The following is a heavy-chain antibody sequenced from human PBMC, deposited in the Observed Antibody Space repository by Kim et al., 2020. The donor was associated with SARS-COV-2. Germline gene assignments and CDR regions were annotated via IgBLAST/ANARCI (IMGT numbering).Heavy chain of an antibody. CDR1: GGSFSGYY. J-gene: IGHJ6*02. Sequence: SETLSLTCAVYGGSFSGYYWSWIRQPPGKGLEWIGEINHSGSTNYNPSLKSRVTISVDTSKNQFSLKLSSATAADTAVYYCARGDYGGIAAAASDQGTDYYYYFGMDVWGQGTTVTVSS. CDR2: INHSGST. D-gene: IGHD6-25*01. V-gene: IGHV4-34*01. CDR3: ARGDYGGIAAAASDQGTDYYYYFGMDV.